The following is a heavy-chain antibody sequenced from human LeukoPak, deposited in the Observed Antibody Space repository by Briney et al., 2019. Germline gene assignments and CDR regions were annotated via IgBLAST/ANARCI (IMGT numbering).Heavy chain of an antibody. Sequence: AQSLTPSCAAAAFTLSNYYMSWIRQAQGKGLGWVSYISSSGSNIYHAVSVKGRFTISRDNAKNSLYLQMISLRAEDTDLYYCARVTFGASGLFDYWGQGTLVTVSS. D-gene: IGHD3-10*01. J-gene: IGHJ4*02. CDR3: ARVTFGASGLFDY. V-gene: IGHV3-11*04. CDR2: ISSSGSNI. CDR1: AFTLSNYY.